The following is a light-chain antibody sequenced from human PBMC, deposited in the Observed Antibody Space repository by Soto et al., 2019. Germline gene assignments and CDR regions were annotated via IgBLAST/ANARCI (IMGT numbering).Light chain of an antibody. Sequence: DIQMTQSPSSLSASVGDRVTITCRASQGISNYLAWSQQKPGKAPKSLIYDASSLRSGVPSKFSGSGFGAEFTLTISSLQPGDFATYYCQQYSTYPITFGQGTRLEIK. J-gene: IGKJ5*01. CDR3: QQYSTYPIT. V-gene: IGKV1-16*02. CDR2: DAS. CDR1: QGISNY.